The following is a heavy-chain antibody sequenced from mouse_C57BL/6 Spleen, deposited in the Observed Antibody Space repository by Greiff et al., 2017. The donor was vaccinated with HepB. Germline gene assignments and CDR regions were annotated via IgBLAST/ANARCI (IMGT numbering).Heavy chain of an antibody. CDR1: GFTFSSYG. CDR3: ARPQLLRSYYFDY. Sequence: EVQVVESGGDLVKPGGSLKLSCAASGFTFSSYGMSWVRQTPDKRLEWVATISSGGSYTYYPDSVKGRFTISRDNAKNTLYLQMSSLKSEDTAMYYCARPQLLRSYYFDYWGQGTTLTVSS. D-gene: IGHD1-1*01. V-gene: IGHV5-6*01. CDR2: ISSGGSYT. J-gene: IGHJ2*01.